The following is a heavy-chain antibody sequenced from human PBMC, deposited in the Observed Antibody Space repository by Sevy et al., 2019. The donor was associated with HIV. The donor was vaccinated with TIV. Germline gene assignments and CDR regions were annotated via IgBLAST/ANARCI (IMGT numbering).Heavy chain of an antibody. Sequence: GGSLRLSCAASGFTFSSYAMHWVRQAPGKGLEWVAVISYDGSNKYYADSVKGRFTISRDNSKNTLYLQMNSLRAEDTAVYYWARQYCSGGSCYSEYYYYMDVWGKGTTVTVSS. CDR3: ARQYCSGGSCYSEYYYYMDV. V-gene: IGHV3-30-3*01. CDR1: GFTFSSYA. D-gene: IGHD2-15*01. J-gene: IGHJ6*03. CDR2: ISYDGSNK.